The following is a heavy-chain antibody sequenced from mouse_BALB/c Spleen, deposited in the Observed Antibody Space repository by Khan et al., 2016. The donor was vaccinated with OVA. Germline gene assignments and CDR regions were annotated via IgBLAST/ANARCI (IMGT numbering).Heavy chain of an antibody. Sequence: QVQLQQSGPELVMPGASVKMSCKASGYSFTDYIITWVKQRTGQGLQWIGEIYPGSGSIYSNEKFKGKATLTADNSSNTAYMQLSSLTSEDSAVYSCERREYGSSYPGFAYWGQGTLVTVSA. CDR1: GYSFTDYI. J-gene: IGHJ3*01. V-gene: IGHV1-77*01. D-gene: IGHD1-1*01. CDR2: IYPGSGSI. CDR3: ERREYGSSYPGFAY.